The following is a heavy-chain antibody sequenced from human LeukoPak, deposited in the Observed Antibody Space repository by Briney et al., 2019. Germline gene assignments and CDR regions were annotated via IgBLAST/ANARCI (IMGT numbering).Heavy chain of an antibody. D-gene: IGHD3-10*01. CDR1: GFTFSSYA. V-gene: IGHV3-23*01. CDR3: AKARVLLWFGDQGNFDY. CDR2: ISGSGGST. Sequence: PGGSLRLSCAASGFTFSSYAMSWVRQAPGKGLEWVSAISGSGGSTYYADSVKGRFTISRDNSKNTLYLQMNSLRAEDTAVYYRAKARVLLWFGDQGNFDYWGQGTLVTVSS. J-gene: IGHJ4*02.